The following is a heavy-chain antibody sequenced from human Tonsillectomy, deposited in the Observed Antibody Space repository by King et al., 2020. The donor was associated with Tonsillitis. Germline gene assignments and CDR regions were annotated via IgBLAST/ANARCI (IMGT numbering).Heavy chain of an antibody. CDR3: ARGPIAARRLGGFYYGMDV. V-gene: IGHV4-34*01. J-gene: IGHJ6*02. D-gene: IGHD6-6*01. CDR2: INHRGST. Sequence: VQLQQWGAGLLKPSETLSLTCAVYGGSFSGYYWSWIRQPPGKGLEWIGEINHRGSTNYNPSLKSRSTISVDTSKNQFSLKLSSVTAADTAVYYCARGPIAARRLGGFYYGMDVWGQGTTVTVSS. CDR1: GGSFSGYY.